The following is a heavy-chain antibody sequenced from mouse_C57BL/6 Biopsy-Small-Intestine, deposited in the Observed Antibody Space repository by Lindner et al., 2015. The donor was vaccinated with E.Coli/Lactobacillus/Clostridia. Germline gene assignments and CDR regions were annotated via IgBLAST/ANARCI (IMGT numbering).Heavy chain of an antibody. CDR1: GYTFTTYW. D-gene: IGHD3-1*01. Sequence: VQLQESGAELAKPGASVKLSCKASGYTFTTYWMHWVKQGPGQGLEWIGYVIPSSGYTKYNQTFKNKATLTADNSSSTAYMQLSSLTYEDSAVYYCARSGEGYFDYWGQGTTLTVSS. CDR3: ARSGEGYFDY. V-gene: IGHV1-7*01. J-gene: IGHJ2*01. CDR2: VIPSSGYT.